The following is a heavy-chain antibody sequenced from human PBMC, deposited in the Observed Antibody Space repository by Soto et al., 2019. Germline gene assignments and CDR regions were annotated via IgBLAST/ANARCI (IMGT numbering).Heavy chain of an antibody. V-gene: IGHV4-34*01. Sequence: QVQLQQWGAGLLKPSETLSLTCAVYGGSFSGYYWSWIRQPPGKGLEWIWEINHSGSTNYNPSLKSRVTISVDRSTNQFSLKLGSVTAAAAAVYYCAREGSSGSFGAFDIWGQGTMVTVSS. CDR1: GGSFSGYY. J-gene: IGHJ3*02. CDR2: INHSGST. D-gene: IGHD6-6*01. CDR3: AREGSSGSFGAFDI.